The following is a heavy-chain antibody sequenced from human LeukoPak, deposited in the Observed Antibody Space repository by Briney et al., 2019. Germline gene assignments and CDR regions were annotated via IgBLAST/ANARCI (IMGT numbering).Heavy chain of an antibody. D-gene: IGHD4-23*01. Sequence: PGGSLRLSCGACGFTFTTYAMTWVRQAPGKGLEWVSSITGSGGSTYYGDSVKGRFTISRDNSKNTLYLQMNNLRADDTALYYCAKDIRLSVGTSPFDYWGQGTLVTVSS. CDR2: ITGSGGST. CDR1: GFTFTTYA. J-gene: IGHJ4*02. CDR3: AKDIRLSVGTSPFDY. V-gene: IGHV3-23*01.